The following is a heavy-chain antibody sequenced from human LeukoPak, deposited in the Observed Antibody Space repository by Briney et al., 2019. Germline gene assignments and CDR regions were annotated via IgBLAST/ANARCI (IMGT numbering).Heavy chain of an antibody. Sequence: GGSLRLSCAASGFTFSSYGMHWVRQAPGKGLEWVSSISSSSSYIYYADSVKGRFTISRDNAKNSLYLQMNSLRAEDTAVYYCARVYGGNSDFYYYYMDVWGKGTTVTVSS. J-gene: IGHJ6*03. V-gene: IGHV3-21*01. CDR3: ARVYGGNSDFYYYYMDV. CDR2: ISSSSSYI. CDR1: GFTFSSYG. D-gene: IGHD4-23*01.